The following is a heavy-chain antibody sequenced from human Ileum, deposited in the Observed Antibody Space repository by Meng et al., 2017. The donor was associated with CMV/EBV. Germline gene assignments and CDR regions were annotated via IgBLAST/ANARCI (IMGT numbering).Heavy chain of an antibody. CDR1: GYTFTGYY. Sequence: HVQLVQSGADMKKPAPSLKVSCKASGYTFTGYYMHWVRQAPGQGLEWMGRINPDTGGTNYAQKFQGRVTMTRDTSISTAYMELSRLTSDDTAVYFCMTVTGNYPYWGQGALVTVSS. CDR3: MTVTGNYPY. J-gene: IGHJ4*02. D-gene: IGHD1-7*01. CDR2: INPDTGGT. V-gene: IGHV1-2*06.